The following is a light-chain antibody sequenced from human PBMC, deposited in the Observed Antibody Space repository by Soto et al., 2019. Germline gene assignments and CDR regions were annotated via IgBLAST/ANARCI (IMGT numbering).Light chain of an antibody. CDR3: QQSYKTPLT. J-gene: IGKJ4*01. CDR2: AAS. Sequence: DIQMTQSPSSLSASVGDRVTITCRASQAIDNYLNWYQLKPGKAPELLILAASIVQSGVPSRFSGAGFGTDFSLTISSLHPEDFATYYCQQSYKTPLTFGGGTKVEI. V-gene: IGKV1-39*01. CDR1: QAIDNY.